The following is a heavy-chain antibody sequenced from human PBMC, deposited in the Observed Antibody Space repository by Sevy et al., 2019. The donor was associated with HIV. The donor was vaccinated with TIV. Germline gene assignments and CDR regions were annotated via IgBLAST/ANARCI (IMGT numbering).Heavy chain of an antibody. CDR2: FDPEDGET. CDR1: GYTLTELS. J-gene: IGHJ4*02. CDR3: ATGFPDAYLECRGIRCFSDYFAY. D-gene: IGHD2-15*01. Sequence: ASVKVSCKVSGYTLTELSMHWVRQVPGKGLEWMGGFDPEDGETIYPQKFQGRVTMTEDTSTNTANMELSSLRSVDTAIYYCATGFPDAYLECRGIRCFSDYFAYWGQGALVTVSS. V-gene: IGHV1-24*01.